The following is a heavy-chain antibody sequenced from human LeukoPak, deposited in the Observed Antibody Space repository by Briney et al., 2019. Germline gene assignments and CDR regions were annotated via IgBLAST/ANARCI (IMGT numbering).Heavy chain of an antibody. CDR1: GFTFSSYS. Sequence: SGGSLRLSCAASGFTFSSYSMSWVRQAPGKGLEWVASISGSGGRIDYADSVKGRFTMSRDNSTTTLSQQMNSLTAEETAVYYCAKNPRLEGWIYFDSWGQGTLVTVSS. D-gene: IGHD1-1*01. CDR2: ISGSGGRI. J-gene: IGHJ4*02. CDR3: AKNPRLEGWIYFDS. V-gene: IGHV3-23*01.